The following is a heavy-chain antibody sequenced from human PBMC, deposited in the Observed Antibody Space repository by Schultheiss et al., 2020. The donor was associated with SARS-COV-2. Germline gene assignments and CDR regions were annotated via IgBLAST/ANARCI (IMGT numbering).Heavy chain of an antibody. Sequence: SETLSLTCTVSGGSISSGDYYWSWIRQPPGKGLEWIGYIYYSGSTNYNPSLKSRVTISVDTSKNQFSLKLSSVTAADTAVYYCASGYCSGGSCYSGYYFDYWGQGTLVTVSS. CDR1: GGSISSGDYY. CDR3: ASGYCSGGSCYSGYYFDY. V-gene: IGHV4-61*08. CDR2: IYYSGST. J-gene: IGHJ4*02. D-gene: IGHD2-15*01.